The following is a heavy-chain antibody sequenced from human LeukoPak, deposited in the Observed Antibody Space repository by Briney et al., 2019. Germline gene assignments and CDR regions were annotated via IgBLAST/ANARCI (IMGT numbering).Heavy chain of an antibody. CDR1: GFTFSIYW. Sequence: GGSLRLSCAASGFTFSIYWMSWVRQAPGKGLEWVANINEDGSTKYYVDSVKGRFTISRDNAKNSLFPQMNSLRAEDSAVYYCARDVYDSGRGAFDILGQGTMVTVSS. D-gene: IGHD3-10*01. CDR3: ARDVYDSGRGAFDI. CDR2: INEDGSTK. J-gene: IGHJ3*02. V-gene: IGHV3-7*01.